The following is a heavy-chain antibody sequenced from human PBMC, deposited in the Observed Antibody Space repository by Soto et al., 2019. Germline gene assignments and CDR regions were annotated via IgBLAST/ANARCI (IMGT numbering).Heavy chain of an antibody. J-gene: IGHJ4*02. CDR3: AIFRTVTTPVDY. CDR2: ISWNSGNI. V-gene: IGHV3-9*01. Sequence: EVQLVESGGGLVQPGRSLRLSCAASGFRFNDYAIHWVRPAPGKGLEWVSGISWNSGNIGYADSVKGRFTISRDNAKHSLYLQMNSLRAEDTALYYCAIFRTVTTPVDYWGQGTLVTVSS. D-gene: IGHD4-17*01. CDR1: GFRFNDYA.